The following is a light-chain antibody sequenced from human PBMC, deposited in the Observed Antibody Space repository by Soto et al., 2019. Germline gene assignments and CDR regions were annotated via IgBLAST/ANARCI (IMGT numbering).Light chain of an antibody. CDR1: QSINTW. Sequence: DIQMTQSPSTLSASVGDRVTITCRASQSINTWLAWYQQKPGNAPKLLIYKASSLGSGVPXRXIGSGSGTDFTLTISSLQPDDFAIYYCQQYNSHSSYTFGQGTKLEIK. V-gene: IGKV1-5*03. J-gene: IGKJ2*01. CDR3: QQYNSHSSYT. CDR2: KAS.